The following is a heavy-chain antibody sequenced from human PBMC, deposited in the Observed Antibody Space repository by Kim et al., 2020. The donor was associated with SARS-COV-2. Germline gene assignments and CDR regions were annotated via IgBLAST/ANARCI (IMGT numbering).Heavy chain of an antibody. CDR3: ARDSGYRLLLYYGMDV. D-gene: IGHD2-2*01. Sequence: KFQGRVTMTRDTSISTAYMELSRLRSDDTAVYYCARDSGYRLLLYYGMDVWGQGTTVTVSS. V-gene: IGHV1-2*02. J-gene: IGHJ6*02.